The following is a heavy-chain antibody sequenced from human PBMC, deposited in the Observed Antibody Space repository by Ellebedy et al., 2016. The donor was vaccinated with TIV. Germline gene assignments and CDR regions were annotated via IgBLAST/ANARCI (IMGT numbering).Heavy chain of an antibody. J-gene: IGHJ3*02. Sequence: GESLKISCAASGFTFSSFSMNWVRQAPGKGLEWVSYIPRDSNAMSYADSVKGRFTISRDNAKNSLYLQMNSLIDADTAVYYCVRYLHWAFDSWGQGTVVTVSS. CDR3: VRYLHWAFDS. CDR2: IPRDSNAM. CDR1: GFTFSSFS. V-gene: IGHV3-48*02. D-gene: IGHD3-9*01.